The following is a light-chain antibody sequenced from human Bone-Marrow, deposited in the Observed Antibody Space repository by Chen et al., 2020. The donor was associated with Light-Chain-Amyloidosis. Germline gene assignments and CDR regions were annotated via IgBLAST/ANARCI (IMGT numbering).Light chain of an antibody. Sequence: QSALTQPASVSGSPGQSITIFCTGSRRDVGGYDYASWYQPHPGKAPQLIIYDVSNRPSGVSDRFSGSKSGYTASLTISGLQADDEAEYYCTSYTSSRTRVFGTGTKVTVL. J-gene: IGLJ1*01. V-gene: IGLV2-14*03. CDR2: DVS. CDR3: TSYTSSRTRV. CDR1: RRDVGGYDY.